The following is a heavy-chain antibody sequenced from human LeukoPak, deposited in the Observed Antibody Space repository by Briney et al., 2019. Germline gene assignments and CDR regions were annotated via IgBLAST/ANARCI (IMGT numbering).Heavy chain of an antibody. CDR2: INHSGST. Sequence: PSETLSLTCAVYGGSFSGYYWSWIRQPPGKGLEWIGEINHSGSTNYNPSLKSRVTISVDTSKNQFSLKLSSVTAADTAVYYCARISRDGDCSGGSCSDYWGQGTLVTVSS. CDR1: GGSFSGYY. V-gene: IGHV4-34*01. J-gene: IGHJ4*02. D-gene: IGHD2-15*01. CDR3: ARISRDGDCSGGSCSDY.